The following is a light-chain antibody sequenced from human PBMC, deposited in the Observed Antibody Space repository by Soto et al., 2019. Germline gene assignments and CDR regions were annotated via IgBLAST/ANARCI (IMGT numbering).Light chain of an antibody. CDR3: SSYAGSNNFV. Sequence: QSALTQPPSASGSPGQSVTISCTATSSDIGAYIYVSWYQQHPGKAPKLMISEVSRRPSGVPERFSGSKSGNTASLTVSGLQADDEAHYYCSSYAGSNNFVFGTGTKVTVL. V-gene: IGLV2-8*01. J-gene: IGLJ1*01. CDR2: EVS. CDR1: SSDIGAYIY.